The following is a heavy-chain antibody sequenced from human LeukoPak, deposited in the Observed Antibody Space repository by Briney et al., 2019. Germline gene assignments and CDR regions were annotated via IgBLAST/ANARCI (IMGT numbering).Heavy chain of an antibody. V-gene: IGHV3-30*02. CDR2: IRYDGSNK. D-gene: IGHD4/OR15-4a*01. Sequence: PGGSLRLSCAASGFTFSSYGMHWVRQAPGKGLEWVAFIRYDGSNKYFADSVKGRFTISRDNSKNTVYMQMNSLRVEDTAVYYCAKESGWWELPHYFENWGQGTLVTVSS. CDR3: AKESGWWELPHYFEN. J-gene: IGHJ4*02. CDR1: GFTFSSYG.